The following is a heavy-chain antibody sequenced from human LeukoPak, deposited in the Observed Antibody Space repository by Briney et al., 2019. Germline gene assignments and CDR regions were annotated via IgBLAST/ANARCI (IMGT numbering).Heavy chain of an antibody. J-gene: IGHJ4*02. Sequence: ASVKVSCKASGGTFGSYAISWVRQAPGQGLEWMGRIIPIFGTANYAQKFQGRVTITTDESTSTAYMELSSLRSEDTAVYYCARDASYLNYYDSSGYGYWGQGTLVTVSS. CDR2: IIPIFGTA. CDR1: GGTFGSYA. CDR3: ARDASYLNYYDSSGYGY. V-gene: IGHV1-69*05. D-gene: IGHD3-22*01.